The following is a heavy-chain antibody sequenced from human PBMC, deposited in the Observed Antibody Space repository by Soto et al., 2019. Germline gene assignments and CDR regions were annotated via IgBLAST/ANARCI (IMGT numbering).Heavy chain of an antibody. V-gene: IGHV1-69*13. CDR1: GGTFSSYA. Sequence: SVKVSCKASGGTFSSYAISWVRQAPGQGLEWMGGIIPIFGTANYAQKFQGRVTITADESTSTAYMELSSLRSEDTAVYYCARDPRPIYGDYDNWGQGTLVTVSS. CDR2: IIPIFGTA. D-gene: IGHD4-17*01. J-gene: IGHJ4*02. CDR3: ARDPRPIYGDYDN.